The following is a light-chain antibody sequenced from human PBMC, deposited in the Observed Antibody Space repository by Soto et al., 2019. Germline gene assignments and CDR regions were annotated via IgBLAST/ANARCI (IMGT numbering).Light chain of an antibody. CDR2: DPS. CDR1: QSVSSY. Sequence: EIVLTQSPATLSLSPGERAALSCRASQSVSSYLAWYQQKPGQAPNLLIYDPSKRATGIPARFSGSGSGTDFTLTIISLDPEDFEVSFCQQRSNWPSTFGGGTKVEI. CDR3: QQRSNWPST. J-gene: IGKJ4*01. V-gene: IGKV3-11*01.